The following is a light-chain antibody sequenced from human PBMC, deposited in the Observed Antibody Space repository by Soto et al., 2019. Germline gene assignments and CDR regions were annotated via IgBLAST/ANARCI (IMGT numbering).Light chain of an antibody. CDR3: SSYTSSSTNWV. CDR2: EVT. J-gene: IGLJ3*02. Sequence: QSALTQPASVSGSPGQSITISCTGSNSDIGRYDHVSWYQHHPGRAPKLLISEVTKRPSGISDRFSGSKSGYTASLTISGLQAEDEADYYCSSYTSSSTNWVFGGGTKLTVL. V-gene: IGLV2-14*01. CDR1: NSDIGRYDH.